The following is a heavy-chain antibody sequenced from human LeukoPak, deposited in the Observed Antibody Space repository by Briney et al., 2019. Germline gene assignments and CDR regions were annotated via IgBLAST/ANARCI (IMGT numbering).Heavy chain of an antibody. D-gene: IGHD1-14*01. CDR1: GFTFSSYW. Sequence: GGSLRLSCAASGFTFSSYWMHWVRQAPGKGLVWVSRISTDGSSTNSADSVKGRLTISRDNAKNTLYLQMDSLRAEDTGVYYCARSNQADDYWGQGTLVTVSS. CDR2: ISTDGSST. CDR3: ARSNQADDY. V-gene: IGHV3-74*01. J-gene: IGHJ4*02.